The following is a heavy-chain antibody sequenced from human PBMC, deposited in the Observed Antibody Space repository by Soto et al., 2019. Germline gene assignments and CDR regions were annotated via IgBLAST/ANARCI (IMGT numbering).Heavy chain of an antibody. CDR3: ARDSGIVVVTNVDY. CDR1: GFTFSSYG. D-gene: IGHD3-22*01. J-gene: IGHJ4*02. CDR2: IWYDGSNK. V-gene: IGHV3-33*01. Sequence: QVQLVESGGGVVQPGRSLRLSCAASGFTFSSYGMHWVRQAPGKGLEWVAVIWYDGSNKYYADSVKGRFTISRDNSKNTLYLQMNSLRAEDTAVYCCARDSGIVVVTNVDYWGQGTLVTVSS.